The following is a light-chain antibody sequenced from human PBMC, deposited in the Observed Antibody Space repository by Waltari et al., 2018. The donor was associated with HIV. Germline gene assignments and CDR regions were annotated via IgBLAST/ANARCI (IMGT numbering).Light chain of an antibody. V-gene: IGLV2-8*01. CDR2: EVN. CDR3: SSYAGSNTVV. Sequence: QSAPTQPPSASGSPGPSLSLSCTVTTRDLGAYNYVSWYQQHPGKAPKLMIYEVNKRPSGVPDRFSGSKSGNTASLSVSGLQAEDEADYYCSSYAGSNTVVFGGGTKLTVL. CDR1: TRDLGAYNY. J-gene: IGLJ2*01.